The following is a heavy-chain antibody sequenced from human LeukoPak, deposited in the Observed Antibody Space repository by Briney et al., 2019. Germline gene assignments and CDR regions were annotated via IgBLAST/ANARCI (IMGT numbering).Heavy chain of an antibody. D-gene: IGHD2-15*01. CDR1: GFSFSSYS. CDR3: VGIKKGYYNMDV. V-gene: IGHV3-48*04. J-gene: IGHJ6*03. CDR2: ISNTSSTI. Sequence: GGSLRLSCAASGFSFSSYSMNWVRQSPRKGLEWLSYISNTSSTIHYADSMRGRFTIFRDNAKNSLYLQMNSLRAEDTAVYYCVGIKKGYYNMDVWGKGTTVTVSS.